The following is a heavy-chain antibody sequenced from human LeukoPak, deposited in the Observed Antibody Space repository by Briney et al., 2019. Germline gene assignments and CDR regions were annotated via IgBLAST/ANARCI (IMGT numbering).Heavy chain of an antibody. J-gene: IGHJ3*02. V-gene: IGHV3-30*01. D-gene: IGHD3-3*01. Sequence: GGSLRLSCAASGFTFSSYAMHWVRQAPGKGLEWVAVISYDGSNKYYADSVKGRFTISRDNSKNTLYLQMNSLRAEDTAVYYCASVSGPSLDAFDIWGQGTMVTVSS. CDR2: ISYDGSNK. CDR3: ASVSGPSLDAFDI. CDR1: GFTFSSYA.